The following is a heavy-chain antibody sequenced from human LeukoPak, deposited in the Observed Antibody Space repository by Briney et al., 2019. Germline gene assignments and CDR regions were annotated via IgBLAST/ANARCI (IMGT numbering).Heavy chain of an antibody. CDR1: GYTFTSYG. V-gene: IGHV1-18*04. D-gene: IGHD3-10*01. CDR3: ARVRITMVRGVIGWFDP. Sequence: ASVKVSCKASGYTFTSYGISWVRQAPGQELEWMGWISAYNGNTNYAQKLQGRVTMTTDTSTSTAYMELRSLRSDGTAVYYCARVRITMVRGVIGWFDPWGQGTLVTVSS. CDR2: ISAYNGNT. J-gene: IGHJ5*02.